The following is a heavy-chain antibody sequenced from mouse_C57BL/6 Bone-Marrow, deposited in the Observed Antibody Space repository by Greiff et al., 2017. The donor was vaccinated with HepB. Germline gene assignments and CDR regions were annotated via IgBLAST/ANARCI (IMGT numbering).Heavy chain of an antibody. CDR2: ISSGSSTT. J-gene: IGHJ1*03. V-gene: IGHV5-17*01. CDR1: GFTFSDYG. Sequence: EVHLVESGGGLVKPGGSLKLSCAASGFTFSDYGMHWVRQAPEKGLEWVAYISSGSSTTYYADTVKGRFTISRDNAKNTLFLQMTSLRSEDTAMYYCARNYYGSSWYFDVWGTGTTVTVSS. D-gene: IGHD1-1*01. CDR3: ARNYYGSSWYFDV.